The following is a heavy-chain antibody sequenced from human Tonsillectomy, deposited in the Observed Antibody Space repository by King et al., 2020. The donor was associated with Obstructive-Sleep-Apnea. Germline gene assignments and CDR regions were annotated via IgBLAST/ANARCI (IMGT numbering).Heavy chain of an antibody. J-gene: IGHJ6*02. CDR2: IIPILDIP. Sequence: QLVQSGAEVKKPGSAVKVSCKASGGTFSNYAISWVRQAPGQGLEWMGGIIPILDIPNYAQKFQGRVTITADMSTSTAYMELSSLRSEDTAIYYCARDGCFISSCPNSYYYASEVWGQGTTVTVSS. CDR3: ARDGCFISSCPNSYYYASEV. D-gene: IGHD2-15*01. CDR1: GGTFSNYA. V-gene: IGHV1-69*09.